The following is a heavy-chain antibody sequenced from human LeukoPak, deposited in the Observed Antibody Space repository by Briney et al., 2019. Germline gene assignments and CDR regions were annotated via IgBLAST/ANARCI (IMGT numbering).Heavy chain of an antibody. CDR3: ARGVSGWPYYLDF. D-gene: IGHD6-25*01. Sequence: GGSLRLSCAASGFTFDSYTVVWVRQAPGSGLEWVSAITGSGGDSYHADSVKGRFTVSRDNSKNTLFLQINSLRVEDTALYYCARGVSGWPYYLDFWGQGTLVTVSS. CDR1: GFTFDSYT. V-gene: IGHV3-23*01. CDR2: ITGSGGDS. J-gene: IGHJ4*02.